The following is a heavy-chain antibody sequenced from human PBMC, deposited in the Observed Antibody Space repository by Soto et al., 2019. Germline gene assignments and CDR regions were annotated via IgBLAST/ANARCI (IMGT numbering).Heavy chain of an antibody. CDR3: ARLGEYYQSLDP. Sequence: QVQLQESGPGLVKPSETLSLTCTVSGGSISPYYWAWIRQPPGKGLEWVGYIYYSGGTSYNPSLKCLVTLSLETSKSQFSLRLSSVTASDPAVYYCARLGEYYQSLDPWGQGTLVTVSS. CDR2: IYYSGGT. V-gene: IGHV4-59*08. CDR1: GGSISPYY. D-gene: IGHD2-2*01. J-gene: IGHJ5*02.